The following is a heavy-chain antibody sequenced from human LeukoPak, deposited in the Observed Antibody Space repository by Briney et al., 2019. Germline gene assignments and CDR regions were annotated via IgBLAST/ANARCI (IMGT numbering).Heavy chain of an antibody. Sequence: PSQTLSLTCAISGDSVSGNSAAWIWIRQSPSRGLEWLSRTYYRTEWHTDYVVSVKSRIIISPDTSKNQFSLQLKSVTPADTAVYFCARDLAGFGGYSYGMVDYWGQGTLVTVSS. D-gene: IGHD5-18*01. CDR2: TYYRTEWHT. V-gene: IGHV6-1*01. CDR3: ARDLAGFGGYSYGMVDY. J-gene: IGHJ4*02. CDR1: GDSVSGNSAA.